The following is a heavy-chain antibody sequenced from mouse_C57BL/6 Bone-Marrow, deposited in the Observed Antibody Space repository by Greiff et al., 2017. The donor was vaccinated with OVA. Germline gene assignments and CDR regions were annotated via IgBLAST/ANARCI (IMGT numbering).Heavy chain of an antibody. Sequence: QVQLQQSGAELMKPGASVKLSCKATGYTFTSYWIEWVKQRPGHGLEWIGEILPGSGSTNYHEKFKGKATFTADTSSNTAYMQLSSLTPEDSSIYSCARDWGYGAWFAYWGQGTLVTVSA. V-gene: IGHV1-9*01. CDR1: GYTFTSYW. J-gene: IGHJ3*01. CDR3: ARDWGYGAWFAY. D-gene: IGHD2-2*01. CDR2: ILPGSGST.